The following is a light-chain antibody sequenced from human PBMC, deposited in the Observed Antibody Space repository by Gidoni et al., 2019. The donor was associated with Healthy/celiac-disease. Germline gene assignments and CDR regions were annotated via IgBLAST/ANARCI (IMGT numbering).Light chain of an antibody. CDR3: QQSYSTLT. CDR2: AAS. J-gene: IGKJ4*01. Sequence: DIQMTQSPSSLSASVGDRVTITCRASQSISSYLHWYQQKPGKAPKLLIYAASSLQSVVPSRFSGSGSGTDFTLTISSLQPEDFATYYCQQSYSTLTFGGGTKVEIK. CDR1: QSISSY. V-gene: IGKV1-39*01.